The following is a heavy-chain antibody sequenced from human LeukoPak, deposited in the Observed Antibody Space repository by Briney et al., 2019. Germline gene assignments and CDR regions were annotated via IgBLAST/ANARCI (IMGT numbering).Heavy chain of an antibody. CDR3: AKLNLVVVTEIDY. CDR1: GFTFSSYA. V-gene: IGHV3-23*01. D-gene: IGHD2-21*02. Sequence: AGGSLRLSCAASGFTFSSYAMSWVRQAPGKGLEWVSAISGSGGSTYYADSVKGRFTISRDNSKNTLYLQMNSLRAEDTAVYYCAKLNLVVVTEIDYWGQGTLVTASS. J-gene: IGHJ4*02. CDR2: ISGSGGST.